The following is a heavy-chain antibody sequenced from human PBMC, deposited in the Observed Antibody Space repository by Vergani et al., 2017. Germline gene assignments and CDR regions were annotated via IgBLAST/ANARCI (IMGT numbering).Heavy chain of an antibody. CDR3: ARAFEYYDFWSGYYYEPLDAFDI. CDR1: GFTFSSYS. D-gene: IGHD3-3*01. Sequence: EVQLVESGGGLVKPGGSLRLSCAASGFTFSSYSMNWVRQAPGKGLEWVSSISSSSSYIYYADSVKGRFTISRDNAKNSLYLQMNSLRAEDTAVYYCARAFEYYDFWSGYYYEPLDAFDIWGQGTMVTVSS. CDR2: ISSSSSYI. J-gene: IGHJ3*02. V-gene: IGHV3-21*01.